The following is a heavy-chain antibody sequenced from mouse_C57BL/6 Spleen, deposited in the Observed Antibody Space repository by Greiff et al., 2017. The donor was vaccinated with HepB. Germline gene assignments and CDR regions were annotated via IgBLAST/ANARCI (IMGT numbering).Heavy chain of an antibody. D-gene: IGHD2-1*01. V-gene: IGHV5-17*01. CDR1: GFTFSDYG. J-gene: IGHJ2*01. Sequence: DVMLVESGGGLVKPGGSLKLSCAASGFTFSDYGMHWVRQAPEKGLEWVAYISSGSSTIYYADTVKGRFTISRDNAKNTLFLQMTSLRSEDTAMYYCASHYGNYYYFDYWGQGTTLTVSS. CDR2: ISSGSSTI. CDR3: ASHYGNYYYFDY.